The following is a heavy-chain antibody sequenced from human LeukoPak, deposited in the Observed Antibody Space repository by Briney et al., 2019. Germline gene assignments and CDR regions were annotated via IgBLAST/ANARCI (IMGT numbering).Heavy chain of an antibody. CDR1: GFTFCTHA. Sequence: GSLRLSCVISGFTFCTHAMTLVRQAPGKGLGRVSDICGPGGTTYYAASVKGRFTISRDNSKNTLFLQMNSLRAEDTAVYYCARDPGVIPVHYMDVWGKGTTVIVSS. V-gene: IGHV3-23*01. J-gene: IGHJ6*03. CDR3: ARDPGVIPVHYMDV. D-gene: IGHD4-23*01. CDR2: ICGPGGTT.